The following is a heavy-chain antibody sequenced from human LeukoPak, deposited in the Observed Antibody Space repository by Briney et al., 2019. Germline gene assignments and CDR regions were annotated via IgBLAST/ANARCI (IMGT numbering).Heavy chain of an antibody. J-gene: IGHJ5*02. CDR1: GGSISSSSHY. CDR3: AACKEYTSSWYVGHSRVRFDP. CDR2: IYYSGNS. D-gene: IGHD6-13*01. V-gene: IGHV4-39*01. Sequence: SETLSLTCTVSGGSISSSSHYWGWIRQPPGKGLEWIGSIYYSGNSYYNPSLKSRVTISVDTSKNQFSLKLSSVTAADTAVYYCAACKEYTSSWYVGHSRVRFDPWGQGTLVTVSS.